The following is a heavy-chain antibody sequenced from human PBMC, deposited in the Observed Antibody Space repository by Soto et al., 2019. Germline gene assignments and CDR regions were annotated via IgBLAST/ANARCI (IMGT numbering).Heavy chain of an antibody. CDR1: GFVFSDYG. J-gene: IGHJ6*02. V-gene: IGHV3-30*02. D-gene: IGHD2-15*01. CDR2: ITNDGNNE. CDR3: AKEGPGGARNLHYAMHV. Sequence: PGGSLRLSGGASGFVFSDYGIHWVRQAPGKGLEWVALITNDGNNEYYRESVKGRFSISRGRSTNTVDLLMNSLRPEDTGVYYCAKEGPGGARNLHYAMHVCRPGTTVTVSS.